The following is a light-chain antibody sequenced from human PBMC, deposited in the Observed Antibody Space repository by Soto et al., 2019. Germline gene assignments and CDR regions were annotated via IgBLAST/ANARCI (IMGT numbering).Light chain of an antibody. CDR2: GAS. J-gene: IGKJ2*01. CDR3: HQYNNWPPEDT. V-gene: IGKV3-15*01. CDR1: QSVGSN. Sequence: EIVMTQSPAPLSVSPGERATLSCRASQSVGSNLAWYQQTPGQAPRLLIYGASTRATGIPARFSGSGYGTAFTLTLSSLQSEDFAVYYCHQYNNWPPEDTFGQGTKLEIK.